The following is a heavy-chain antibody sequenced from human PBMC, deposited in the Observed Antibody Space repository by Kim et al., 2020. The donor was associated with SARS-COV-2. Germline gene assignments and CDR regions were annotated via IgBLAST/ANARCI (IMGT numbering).Heavy chain of an antibody. CDR3: AKDTRDPHYGSGSYSHDY. Sequence: GGSLRLSCAASGFTFSSYAMSWVRQAPGKGLEWVSAISGSGGSTYYADSVKGRFTISRDNSKNTLYLQMNSLRAEDTAVYYCAKDTRDPHYGSGSYSHDYWGQGTLVTVSS. J-gene: IGHJ4*02. CDR2: ISGSGGST. V-gene: IGHV3-23*01. D-gene: IGHD3-10*01. CDR1: GFTFSSYA.